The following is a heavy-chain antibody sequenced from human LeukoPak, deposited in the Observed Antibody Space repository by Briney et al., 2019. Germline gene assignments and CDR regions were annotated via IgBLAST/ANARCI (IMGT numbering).Heavy chain of an antibody. CDR3: VRDGYHGRGSIY. Sequence: GSLRLSCAAAGFTFSDYYMSWIRQPPGKGLEWIGSIYNTGSTYYNPSLKSRVTILEDTSKNQFSLKLSSVTAADTAVYYCVRDGYHGRGSIYWGLGTLVIVSS. D-gene: IGHD5-12*01. CDR1: GFTFSDYY. J-gene: IGHJ4*02. V-gene: IGHV4-38-2*02. CDR2: IYNTGST.